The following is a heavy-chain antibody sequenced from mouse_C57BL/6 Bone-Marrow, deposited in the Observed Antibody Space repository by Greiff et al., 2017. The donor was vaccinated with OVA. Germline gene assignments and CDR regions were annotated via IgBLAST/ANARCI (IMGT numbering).Heavy chain of an antibody. CDR3: ARFTTVVAPYWYFDV. J-gene: IGHJ1*03. CDR1: GYTFTSYW. CDR2: INPSSGYN. Sequence: QVQLQQSGAELAKPGASVKLSCKASGYTFTSYWMHWVHQRPGQGLEWIGYINPSSGYNKYNQKFKDKATLTADKSSSTAYMQLRSLTYEDSAVYYCARFTTVVAPYWYFDVWGTGTTVTVSS. V-gene: IGHV1-7*01. D-gene: IGHD1-1*01.